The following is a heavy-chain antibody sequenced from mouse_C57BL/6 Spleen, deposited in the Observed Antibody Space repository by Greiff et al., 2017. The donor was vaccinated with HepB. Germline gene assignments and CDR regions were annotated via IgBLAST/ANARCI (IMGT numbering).Heavy chain of an antibody. Sequence: VQLQQSGPGLVQPSQSLSITCTVSGFSLTSYGVHWVRQSPGKGLEWLGVIWRGGSTDYTAACMSRLSITKDNSKSQVFFKMNSLQADDTAIYYFAKSVDYGGDYYAMDYWGQGTSVPVSS. J-gene: IGHJ4*01. D-gene: IGHD1-1*02. CDR3: AKSVDYGGDYYAMDY. V-gene: IGHV2-5*01. CDR1: GFSLTSYG. CDR2: IWRGGST.